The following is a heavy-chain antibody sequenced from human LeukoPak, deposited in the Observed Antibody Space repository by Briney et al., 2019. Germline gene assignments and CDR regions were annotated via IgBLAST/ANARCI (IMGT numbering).Heavy chain of an antibody. V-gene: IGHV1-2*06. D-gene: IGHD6-13*01. J-gene: IGHJ6*03. CDR2: INPNSGGT. CDR3: ARDSSSPLYYYMDV. CDR1: GYTFTGYY. Sequence: ASVKVSCKASGYTFTGYYMHWVRQAPGQGLEWMGRINPNSGGTNYAQKFQGRVTMTRDTSINTAYMKLSRLRSDDTAVYYCARDSSSPLYYYMDVWGKGTTVTVSS.